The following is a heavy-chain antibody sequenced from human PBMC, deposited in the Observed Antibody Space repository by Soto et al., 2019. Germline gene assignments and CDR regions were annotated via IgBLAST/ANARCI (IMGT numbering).Heavy chain of an antibody. D-gene: IGHD2-8*02. CDR1: GASITGSSY. J-gene: IGHJ4*02. V-gene: IGHV4-4*07. CDR3: ARGMTPPGAPAWYYFDS. Sequence: PSETLSLTCTVSGASITGSSYWSWIRQPAGKGLEWIGRFSLSGTTNYNPSLRSRATMSADVSKNQFSLRLTSVTAADTALYYCARGMTPPGAPAWYYFDSWGQGTLVTVSS. CDR2: FSLSGTT.